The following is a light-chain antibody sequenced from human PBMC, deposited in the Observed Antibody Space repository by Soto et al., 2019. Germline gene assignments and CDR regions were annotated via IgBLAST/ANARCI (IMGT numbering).Light chain of an antibody. J-gene: IGKJ2*01. CDR2: GAS. Sequence: PGERATLSCRASQSVSSSYLAWYQQKPGQAPRLLIYGASSRATGIPDRFSGSGSGTDFTLTISRLEPEDFAVYYCQQYGSSPQTFGQGTKLEIK. V-gene: IGKV3-20*01. CDR1: QSVSSSY. CDR3: QQYGSSPQT.